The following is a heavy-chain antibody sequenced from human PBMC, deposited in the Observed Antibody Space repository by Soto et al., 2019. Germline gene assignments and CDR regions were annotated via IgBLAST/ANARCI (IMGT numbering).Heavy chain of an antibody. CDR2: IRSKAYGGTT. CDR1: GFTFGDYA. D-gene: IGHD3-22*01. V-gene: IGHV3-49*03. CDR3: TRPYYDSSGHYQTYPSDYYYGMDV. Sequence: PGEFLRFSCTASGFTFGDYAMSWFRQAPGKGLEWVGFIRSKAYGGTTEYAASVKGRFTISRDDSKSIAYLQMNSLKTEDTAVYYCTRPYYDSSGHYQTYPSDYYYGMDVWGQGTTVTVSS. J-gene: IGHJ6*02.